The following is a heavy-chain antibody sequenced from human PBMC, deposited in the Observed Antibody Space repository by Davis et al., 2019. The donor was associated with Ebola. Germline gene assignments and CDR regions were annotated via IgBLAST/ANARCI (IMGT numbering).Heavy chain of an antibody. CDR1: GGSISSYY. Sequence: GSLRLSCTVSGGSISSYYWSWIRQPPGKGLEWIGYIYYSGSTNYNPSLKSRVTISVDTSKNQFSLKLSSVTAADTAVYYCARGLNYYDSSVTYWGQGTLVTVSS. CDR2: IYYSGST. J-gene: IGHJ4*02. V-gene: IGHV4-59*01. CDR3: ARGLNYYDSSVTY. D-gene: IGHD3-22*01.